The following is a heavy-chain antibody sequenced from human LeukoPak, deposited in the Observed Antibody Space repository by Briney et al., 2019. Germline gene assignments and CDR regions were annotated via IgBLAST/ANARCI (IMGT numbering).Heavy chain of an antibody. CDR3: ARDPIEWFGEPASYYYGMDV. J-gene: IGHJ6*02. D-gene: IGHD3-10*01. Sequence: AGGSLRLSCAASGLTVSSSYLTWVRQAPGKGLEWVATVTQDGSQTHYLDSVKGRFTISRDNAKDPLYLQMNSLRVEDTAVYYCARDPIEWFGEPASYYYGMDVWGQGTTVTVSS. CDR1: GLTVSSSY. V-gene: IGHV3-7*04. CDR2: VTQDGSQT.